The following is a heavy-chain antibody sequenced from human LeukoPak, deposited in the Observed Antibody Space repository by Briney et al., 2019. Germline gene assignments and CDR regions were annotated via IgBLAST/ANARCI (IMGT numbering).Heavy chain of an antibody. J-gene: IGHJ4*02. Sequence: ASVTVSCKASGYNLRKYGVSWVRQAPGQGLEWMGWISAYNGNTNYAQKLQGRVTMTTDTSTSTAYMELRSLRSDDTAVYYCARHGDHHGGGDYWGQGTLVTVSS. CDR1: GYNLRKYG. V-gene: IGHV1-18*01. D-gene: IGHD4-17*01. CDR2: ISAYNGNT. CDR3: ARHGDHHGGGDY.